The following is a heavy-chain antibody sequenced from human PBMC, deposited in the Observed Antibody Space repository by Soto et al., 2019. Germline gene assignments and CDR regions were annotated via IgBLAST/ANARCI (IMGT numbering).Heavy chain of an antibody. CDR2: VSVPSGDT. D-gene: IGHD2-15*01. CDR1: GYTFSYFG. Sequence: GASVKVSCKTSGYTFSYFGISWVRQAPGQGLEWVGWVSVPSGDTSSAQKFHGRVTVTADTSTDTAYLELGSLRSDDTAMYYCTRTCSSGGSCYLPCWGEGTLITVSS. J-gene: IGHJ4*02. V-gene: IGHV1-18*01. CDR3: TRTCSSGGSCYLPC.